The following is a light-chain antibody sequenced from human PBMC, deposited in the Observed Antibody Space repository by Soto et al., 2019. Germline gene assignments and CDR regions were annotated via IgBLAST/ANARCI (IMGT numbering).Light chain of an antibody. Sequence: DIVRTQSPLYLPVTPGEPASISCRSSQSLLHSNGYNYLDWYLQKPGQSPQLLIYLGSNRASGVPDRFSGSGSGTDFTLKISRVEAEDVGVYYCMQALQTPFITFGQGTRLEIK. V-gene: IGKV2-28*01. CDR3: MQALQTPFIT. CDR2: LGS. CDR1: QSLLHSNGYNY. J-gene: IGKJ5*01.